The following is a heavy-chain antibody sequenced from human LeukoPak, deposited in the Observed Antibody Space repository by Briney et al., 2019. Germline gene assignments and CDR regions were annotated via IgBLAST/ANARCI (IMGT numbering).Heavy chain of an antibody. CDR2: ITASGSST. CDR1: GFTFSSYV. J-gene: IGHJ4*02. V-gene: IGHV3-23*01. Sequence: PGGSLRLSCAASGFTFSSYVMNWIRQAPGKGLEWVAAITASGSSTYYADSVKGRVTISRDNFEDTLYLQMNSLRAEDPAVYYCARDKKSYYFDYWGQGTLVTVSS. D-gene: IGHD1-26*01. CDR3: ARDKKSYYFDY.